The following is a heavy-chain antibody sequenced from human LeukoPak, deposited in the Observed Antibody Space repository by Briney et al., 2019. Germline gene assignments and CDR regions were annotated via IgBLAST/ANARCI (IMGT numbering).Heavy chain of an antibody. CDR1: RYTFTSYG. Sequence: ASVKVSCKASRYTFTSYGITWVRQAPGHGLEWMGWISTNNGNTYYAQKLQGRVTMTTETSTSTVYMELRSLRSDDTAVYYCARDSPLGNWDYWGQGTLVTVSS. J-gene: IGHJ4*02. CDR3: ARDSPLGNWDY. V-gene: IGHV1-18*01. D-gene: IGHD1-14*01. CDR2: ISTNNGNT.